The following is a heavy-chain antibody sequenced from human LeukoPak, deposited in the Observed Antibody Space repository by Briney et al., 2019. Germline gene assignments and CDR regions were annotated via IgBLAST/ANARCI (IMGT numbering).Heavy chain of an antibody. CDR3: VKSTYSGSYFPFDY. CDR2: ISNNGAST. D-gene: IGHD1-26*01. CDR1: GFPFSSFG. J-gene: IGHJ4*02. V-gene: IGHV3-64D*06. Sequence: GGSLRLSCSASGFPFSSFGMHWVRQAPGKGLEYVSTISNNGASTYYADSVRGRFTISRDNSKNVFYLQMNSLGAEDAALYYRVKSTYSGSYFPFDYWGQGTLVTVSS.